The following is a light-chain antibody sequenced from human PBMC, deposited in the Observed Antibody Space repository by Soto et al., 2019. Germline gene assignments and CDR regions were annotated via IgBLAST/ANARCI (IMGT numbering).Light chain of an antibody. CDR2: ESS. CDR3: QHFKSFPIT. Sequence: IRLTHSPSSLSASVWDRVTSTCRASQGISTLLAWYQQKPGKAPKVLIYESSLLQSGVPSRFSGSGSGTDFTLTISSLQPEDFATYYCQHFKSFPITFGQGTRLENK. J-gene: IGKJ5*01. V-gene: IGKV1-13*02. CDR1: QGISTL.